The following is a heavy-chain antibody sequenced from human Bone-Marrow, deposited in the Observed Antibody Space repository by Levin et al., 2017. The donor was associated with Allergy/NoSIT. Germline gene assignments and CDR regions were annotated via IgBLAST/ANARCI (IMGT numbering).Heavy chain of an antibody. D-gene: IGHD2-15*01. CDR1: GFTFSSYW. V-gene: IGHV3-74*01. CDR3: AKSGCSGGSCSLDY. CDR2: INSDGTST. J-gene: IGHJ4*02. Sequence: GGSLRLSCTVSGFTFSSYWMHWVRQAPGKGLVWVSRINSDGTSTIYADSVKGRLTISRDNAKNTLYLQMNSLGAEDTAVYYCAKSGCSGGSCSLDYWGQGTLVTVSS.